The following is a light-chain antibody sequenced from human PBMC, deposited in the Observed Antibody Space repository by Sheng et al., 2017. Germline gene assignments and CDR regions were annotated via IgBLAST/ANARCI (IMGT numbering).Light chain of an antibody. J-gene: IGKJ1*01. Sequence: DIQMTQSPSSLSASIGDRVTITCRASQTINKYLNWYQQRPGTAPRLLIYAASTLQSGVPSRFSGSGSGSDFTLTIYSLQPEDLGTYYCQQSYSVPRTFGQGTEGGN. CDR1: QTINKY. CDR3: QQSYSVPRT. V-gene: IGKV1-39*01. CDR2: AAS.